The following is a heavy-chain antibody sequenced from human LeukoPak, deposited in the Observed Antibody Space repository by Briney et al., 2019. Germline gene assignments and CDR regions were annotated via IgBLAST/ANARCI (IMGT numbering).Heavy chain of an antibody. Sequence: GGSLRLSCIASGVAIGSSWMSWVRQSPGKRLEWVANVNPGGSVQNYVDSVTGRFTISRDNAKNSLYLQMNNLRADDTAVYYCATTFPYCSEDNCGLGGQGTLVTVSS. CDR3: ATTFPYCSEDNCGL. J-gene: IGHJ1*01. CDR1: GVAIGSSW. D-gene: IGHD2-15*01. CDR2: VNPGGSVQ. V-gene: IGHV3-7*01.